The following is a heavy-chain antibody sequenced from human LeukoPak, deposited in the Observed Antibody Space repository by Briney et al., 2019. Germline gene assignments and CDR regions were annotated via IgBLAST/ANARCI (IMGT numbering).Heavy chain of an antibody. CDR1: GFTFSSYA. D-gene: IGHD2-15*01. V-gene: IGHV3-23*01. J-gene: IGHJ3*01. CDR2: ISGSGGST. CDR3: ARDRCSGGSCYVNDAFDV. Sequence: GGSLRLSCAASGFTFSSYAMSWVRQAPGKGLEWVSAISGSGGSTYYADSVKGRFTISRDNSKNTLYLQMNSLRAEDTAVYYCARDRCSGGSCYVNDAFDVWGQGTMVTVSS.